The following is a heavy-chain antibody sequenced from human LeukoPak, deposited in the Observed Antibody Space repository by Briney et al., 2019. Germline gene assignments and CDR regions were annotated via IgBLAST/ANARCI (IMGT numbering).Heavy chain of an antibody. V-gene: IGHV4-34*01. CDR3: ARVPITGTLSGYFDY. J-gene: IGHJ4*02. Sequence: SETLSLTCAVYGGSFSGYYWSWIRQPPGKGLEWIGEINHSGSTNYNPSLKSRVTISVDTSKNQFSLKLSSVTAADTAVYYCARVPITGTLSGYFDYWGQGALVTVSS. D-gene: IGHD1-20*01. CDR1: GGSFSGYY. CDR2: INHSGST.